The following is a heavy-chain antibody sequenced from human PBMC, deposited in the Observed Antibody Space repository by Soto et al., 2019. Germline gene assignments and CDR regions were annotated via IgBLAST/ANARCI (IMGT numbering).Heavy chain of an antibody. CDR3: AREFKYFFDY. J-gene: IGHJ4*02. Sequence: QVQLQESGPGLVKPSETLSLTCTVSGGSVSSGSYFWGWIRQPPGEGLEWIGYISYSGSTNYTPSLKSRVTMSVDTSKNQFSLKLSSVTAADTAVYYCAREFKYFFDYWGQGSLVTVSS. CDR1: GGSVSSGSYF. CDR2: ISYSGST. V-gene: IGHV4-61*01.